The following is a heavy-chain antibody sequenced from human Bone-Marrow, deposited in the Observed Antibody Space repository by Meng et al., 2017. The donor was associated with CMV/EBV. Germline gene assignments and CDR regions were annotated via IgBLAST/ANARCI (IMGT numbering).Heavy chain of an antibody. CDR3: ASVEGYCSNTSCPFDAFDI. D-gene: IGHD2-2*01. CDR2: IYWNDDK. CDR1: GFSLSTSGVG. V-gene: IGHV2-5*01. Sequence: SGPTLVKPTQTLTLTCTFSGFSLSTSGVGVGWIRQPPGKALEWLALIYWNDDKRYSPSLKSRLTITKDTSKNQVVLTMTNMDPVDTATYYCASVEGYCSNTSCPFDAFDIWGQGTMVTVSS. J-gene: IGHJ3*02.